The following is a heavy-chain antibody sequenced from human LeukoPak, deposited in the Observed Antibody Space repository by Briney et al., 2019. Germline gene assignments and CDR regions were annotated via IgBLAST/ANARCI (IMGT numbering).Heavy chain of an antibody. CDR3: ARCFQDASGYHLTIDK. Sequence: PGGSLRLSCTASGFPFSTYNMNWVRQAPGKGLEWVASITTGKTYIHYADSVKDRFIISRDDAEKSLHLQMNNLRVEETAVYYCARCFQDASGYHLTIDKWGRGTLVTVSS. J-gene: IGHJ4*02. CDR2: ITTGKTYI. D-gene: IGHD3-22*01. V-gene: IGHV3-21*01. CDR1: GFPFSTYN.